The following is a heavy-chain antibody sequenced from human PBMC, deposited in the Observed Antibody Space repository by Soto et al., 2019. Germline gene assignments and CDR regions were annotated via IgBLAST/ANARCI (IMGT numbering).Heavy chain of an antibody. D-gene: IGHD5-18*01. J-gene: IGHJ4*02. CDR3: AREGTAMCGDYFDY. CDR2: IYYRGNT. V-gene: IGHV4-39*07. CDR1: GDSINSDKYY. Sequence: PSETLSLTCSVSGDSINSDKYYWGWIRQPPGKGLEWIGSIYYRGNTYYNPSLQTRVTISLDTSKNQFSLKLSSVTAADTAVYYCAREGTAMCGDYFDYWGQGTLVTVSS.